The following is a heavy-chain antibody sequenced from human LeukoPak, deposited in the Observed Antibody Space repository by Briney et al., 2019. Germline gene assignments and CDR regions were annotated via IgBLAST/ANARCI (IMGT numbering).Heavy chain of an antibody. Sequence: ASVKVSCKASGYTFTSYAMNWVRQAPGQGLEWMGWINTNTGNPTYAQGFTGRFVFSLDTSVSTAYLQISSLKAEDTAVYYCARELPKEREVGARDYWGQGTLVTVSS. CDR2: INTNTGNP. J-gene: IGHJ4*02. CDR1: GYTFTSYA. D-gene: IGHD1-26*01. CDR3: ARELPKEREVGARDY. V-gene: IGHV7-4-1*02.